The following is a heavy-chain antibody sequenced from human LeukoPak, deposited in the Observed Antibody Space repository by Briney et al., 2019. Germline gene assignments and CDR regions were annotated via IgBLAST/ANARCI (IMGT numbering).Heavy chain of an antibody. D-gene: IGHD1-1*01. J-gene: IGHJ6*03. CDR1: GGSFSGFF. CDR3: ARGRVSSSTWYSTYYYYFYMDV. Sequence: SETLSLTCGVSGGSFSGFFWTWIRQPPGKGLEWIGEIDHSGSTNYSPSLKSRVTISVDTSKNLFSLRLRSVTAADTAVYFCARGRVSSSTWYSTYYYYFYMDVWGKGTTVTVSS. V-gene: IGHV4-34*01. CDR2: IDHSGST.